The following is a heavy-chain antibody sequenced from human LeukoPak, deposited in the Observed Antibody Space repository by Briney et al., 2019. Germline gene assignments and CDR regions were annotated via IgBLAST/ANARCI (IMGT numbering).Heavy chain of an antibody. CDR2: INHSGST. CDR3: ARTYGAFDI. D-gene: IGHD3-10*01. V-gene: IGHV4-34*01. J-gene: IGHJ3*02. Sequence: SETLSLTCAVYGGSFSGYYWSWTRQPPGKGLEWIGEINHSGSTNYNPSLKSRVTISVDTSKNQFSLKLSSVTAADTAVYYCARTYGAFDIWGQGTMVTVSS. CDR1: GGSFSGYY.